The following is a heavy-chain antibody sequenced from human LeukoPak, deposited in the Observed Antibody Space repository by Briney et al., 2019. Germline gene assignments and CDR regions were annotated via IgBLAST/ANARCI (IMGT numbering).Heavy chain of an antibody. V-gene: IGHV3-53*01. CDR1: GFTVSSNF. D-gene: IGHD3-10*01. CDR3: ARDSYYGSGSYHRYTFDY. CDR2: IYSSGDT. Sequence: GGSLRLSCAASGFTVSSNFMSWVRQAPGKGLEWVSVIYSSGDTYYADSVKGRFTISRDNSKNTLYLQMNSLRAEDTAVYYCARDSYYGSGSYHRYTFDYWGQGTLVTVSS. J-gene: IGHJ4*02.